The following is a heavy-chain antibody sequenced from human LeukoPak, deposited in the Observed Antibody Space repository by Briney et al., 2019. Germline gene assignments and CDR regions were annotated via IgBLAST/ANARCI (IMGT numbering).Heavy chain of an antibody. J-gene: IGHJ2*01. CDR3: ARHKRGLNYYGSGTYWYFDL. D-gene: IGHD3-10*01. Sequence: PSETLSLTCTVSGGSISSSSYYWGWIRQPPGKGLEWIGSIYYSGSTYYYPSLKSRVTISVDTSKNQFPLKLSSVTAADTAVCYCARHKRGLNYYGSGTYWYFDLWGRGTLVTVSS. CDR1: GGSISSSSYY. V-gene: IGHV4-39*01. CDR2: IYYSGST.